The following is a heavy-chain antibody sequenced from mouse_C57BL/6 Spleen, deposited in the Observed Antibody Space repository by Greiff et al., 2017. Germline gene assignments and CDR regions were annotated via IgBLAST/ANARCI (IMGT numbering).Heavy chain of an antibody. J-gene: IGHJ4*01. Sequence: QVQLQQSGAELMKPGASVKLSCKATGYTFTGYWIEWVKQRPGHGLEWIGEILPGSGSTNYNEKFKGKATFTADKTSNPAYMQLSSLTAEVSAIDDCARLGDSDAVDYWGQGTSVTVSS. CDR3: ARLGDSDAVDY. CDR1: GYTFTGYW. V-gene: IGHV1-9*01. CDR2: ILPGSGST. D-gene: IGHD2-13*01.